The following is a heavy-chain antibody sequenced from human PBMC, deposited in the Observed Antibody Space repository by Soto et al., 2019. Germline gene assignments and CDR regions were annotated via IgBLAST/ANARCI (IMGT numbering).Heavy chain of an antibody. D-gene: IGHD3-10*01. CDR2: ISGSGGST. V-gene: IGHV3-23*01. CDR1: GFTFSSYA. J-gene: IGHJ6*02. CDR3: ASSVIRGERYYYGRDV. Sequence: GGSLRLSCAASGFTFSSYAMSWVRQAPGKGLEWVSAISGSGGSTYYADSVKGRFTISRDNSKNTLYLQMNSLRAEDTAVYYCASSVIRGERYYYGRDVWGQGTTVTVSS.